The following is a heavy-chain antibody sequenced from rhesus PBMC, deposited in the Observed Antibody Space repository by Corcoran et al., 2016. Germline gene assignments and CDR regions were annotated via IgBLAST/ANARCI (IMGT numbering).Heavy chain of an antibody. Sequence: QLQLQESGPGLVKPSETLSLTCAVSGGSISINYWSWIRQPPGKGLDWIGRIAGSGGSTDYNPSLKSRVTISTDTSKNQFSLKLSSVTAADTAVYYCARDLNYGNYVFGYWGQGVLVTVSS. J-gene: IGHJ4*01. CDR3: ARDLNYGNYVFGY. CDR2: IAGSGGST. V-gene: IGHV4-173*01. CDR1: GGSISINY. D-gene: IGHD4-35*01.